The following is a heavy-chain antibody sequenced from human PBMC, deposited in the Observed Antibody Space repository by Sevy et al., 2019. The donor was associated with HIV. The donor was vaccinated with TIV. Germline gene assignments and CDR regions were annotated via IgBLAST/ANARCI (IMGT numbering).Heavy chain of an antibody. Sequence: ASVKVSCKASGYTFSDSGYYVHWVRQAPGQGLEWMGWINPKSGATNYAQKFQGRITMTRDTSVSTANMELSRLTSDDTAVYYCARESYDFWTGPVDYDYGMDVWGQGTTVTVSS. CDR2: INPKSGAT. CDR3: ARESYDFWTGPVDYDYGMDV. CDR1: GYTFSDSGYY. V-gene: IGHV1-2*02. J-gene: IGHJ6*02. D-gene: IGHD3-3*01.